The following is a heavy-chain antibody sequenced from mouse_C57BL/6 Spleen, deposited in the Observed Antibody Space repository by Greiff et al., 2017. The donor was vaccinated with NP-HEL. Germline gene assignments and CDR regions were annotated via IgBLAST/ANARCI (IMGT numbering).Heavy chain of an antibody. D-gene: IGHD1-2*01. J-gene: IGHJ2*01. V-gene: IGHV1-54*01. Sequence: QVQLQQSGAELVRPGPSVKVSCKASGYAFTNYLIEWVKQRPGQGLEWIGVINPGSGGTNYNEKFKGKATLTADKSSSTAYMQLSSLTSEDSAVYFCARSGSFSYFDYWGQGTTLTVSS. CDR1: GYAFTNYL. CDR3: ARSGSFSYFDY. CDR2: INPGSGGT.